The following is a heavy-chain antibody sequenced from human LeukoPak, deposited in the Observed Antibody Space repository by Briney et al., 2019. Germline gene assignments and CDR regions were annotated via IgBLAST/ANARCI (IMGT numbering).Heavy chain of an antibody. CDR1: GFTFSSYA. V-gene: IGHV3-23*01. CDR3: AKKVVVGATSPYSDFQD. J-gene: IGHJ1*01. CDR2: ISGSGVTT. Sequence: GGSLRLSCVASGFTFSSYAMSWVRQAPGKGLEWVSAISGSGVTTHYAGSVKGRFSISRDNSKNTLYLQMNSLGAEDTALYYCAKKVVVGATSPYSDFQDWGQGTLVTVSS. D-gene: IGHD1-26*01.